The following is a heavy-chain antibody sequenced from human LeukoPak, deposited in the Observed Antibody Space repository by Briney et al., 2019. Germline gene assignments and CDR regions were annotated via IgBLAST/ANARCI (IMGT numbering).Heavy chain of an antibody. D-gene: IGHD3-22*01. CDR1: GYSFTSYW. Sequence: GESLKISCKGSGYSFTSYWIGWVRQMPGKGLEWMGIIYPGDSDTRYSPSFQSQVTISADKSISTAYLQWSSLEASDTAIYYCARGTLYYGDYFNYWGQGTLVTVSS. V-gene: IGHV5-51*01. CDR3: ARGTLYYGDYFNY. CDR2: IYPGDSDT. J-gene: IGHJ4*02.